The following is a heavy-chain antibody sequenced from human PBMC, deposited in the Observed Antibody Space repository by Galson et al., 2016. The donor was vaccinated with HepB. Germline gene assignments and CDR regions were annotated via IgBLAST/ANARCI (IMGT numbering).Heavy chain of an antibody. CDR3: ARLLGAAPRCYYHGMDA. D-gene: IGHD3-10*01. CDR1: GFSLSTSGMC. J-gene: IGHJ6*02. V-gene: IGHV2-70*11. CDR2: IDWDDDN. Sequence: PALVKPTQTLTLTCTFAGFSLSTSGMCVSWIRQSPGKAPEWLARIDWDDDNYYSPSLETRLTISKDTSTNQVALTMTDMDPVDTATYYCARLLGAAPRCYYHGMDAWGQGTTVTVSS.